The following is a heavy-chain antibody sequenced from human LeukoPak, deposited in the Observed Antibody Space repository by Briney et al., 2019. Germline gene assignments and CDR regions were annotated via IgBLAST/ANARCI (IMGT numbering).Heavy chain of an antibody. CDR2: IYYSGST. J-gene: IGHJ4*02. Sequence: SETLSLTCTVSGGSISSYYWSWIRQPPGKGLEWIGYIYYSGSTNYNPSLKSRVTISVDTSKNQFSLRLSSVTAADTAVYYCAWVIAYCGGDCYSDLGYYFDYWGQGTLVTVSS. CDR3: AWVIAYCGGDCYSDLGYYFDY. D-gene: IGHD2-21*02. CDR1: GGSISSYY. V-gene: IGHV4-59*01.